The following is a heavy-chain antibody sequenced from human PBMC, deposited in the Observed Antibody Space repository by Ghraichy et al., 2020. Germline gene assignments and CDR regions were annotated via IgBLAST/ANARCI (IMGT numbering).Heavy chain of an antibody. CDR2: ISGSGGST. CDR3: AKGARLELRAPYYFDY. CDR1: GFTFSSYA. J-gene: IGHJ4*02. D-gene: IGHD1-7*01. Sequence: GESLNISCAASGFTFSSYAMSWVRQAPGKGLEWVSAISGSGGSTYYADSVKGRFTISRDNSKNTLYLQMNSLRAEDTAVYYCAKGARLELRAPYYFDYWGQGTLVTVSS. V-gene: IGHV3-23*01.